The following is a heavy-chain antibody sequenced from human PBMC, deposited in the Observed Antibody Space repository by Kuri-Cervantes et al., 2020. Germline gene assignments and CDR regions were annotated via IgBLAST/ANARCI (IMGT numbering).Heavy chain of an antibody. V-gene: IGHV4-59*12. J-gene: IGHJ4*02. Sequence: SETLSLTCTVSGGSIIIYHWSWIRQPAGKGLEWIGSIYYSGSTHYNPFLMSRVTISVDTSKNQFSLKMNSVTAADTAVYFCGSRPYHDYVWETDYWGQGTQVTVSS. CDR2: IYYSGST. D-gene: IGHD3-16*01. CDR1: GGSIIIYH. CDR3: GSRPYHDYVWETDY.